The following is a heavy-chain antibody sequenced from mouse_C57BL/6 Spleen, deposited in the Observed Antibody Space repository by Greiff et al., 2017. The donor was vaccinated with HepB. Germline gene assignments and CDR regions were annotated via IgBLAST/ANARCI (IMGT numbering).Heavy chain of an antibody. Sequence: QVQLQQPGAELVKPGASVKLSCKASGYTFTSYWMQWVKQRPGQGLEWIGEIDPSDSYTNYNQKFKGKATLTLDTSASTAYMQLSSLTSEDAAVYYCARWGTTVVDYWGQGTTLTVSS. J-gene: IGHJ2*01. CDR1: GYTFTSYW. V-gene: IGHV1-50*01. CDR2: IDPSDSYT. CDR3: ARWGTTVVDY. D-gene: IGHD1-1*01.